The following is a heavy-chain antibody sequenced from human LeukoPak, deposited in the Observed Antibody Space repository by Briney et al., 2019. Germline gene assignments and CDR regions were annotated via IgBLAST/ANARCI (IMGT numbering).Heavy chain of an antibody. J-gene: IGHJ5*02. CDR3: ARHSMRYNWFDP. D-gene: IGHD2/OR15-2a*01. V-gene: IGHV4-39*01. Sequence: SETLSLTCSVSGGSINSRNHYWGWIRQPPGQGLEWIASIYSSGATYYNPSLKRRVIISVDTSKNQISLKLSSVTASDTAVYYCARHSMRYNWFDPWGQGTLVTVSS. CDR1: GGSINSRNHY. CDR2: IYSSGAT.